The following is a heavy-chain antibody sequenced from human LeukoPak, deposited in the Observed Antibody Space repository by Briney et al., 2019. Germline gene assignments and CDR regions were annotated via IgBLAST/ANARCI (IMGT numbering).Heavy chain of an antibody. D-gene: IGHD5-24*01. V-gene: IGHV1-24*01. CDR3: ATPKDGYNYIFDC. CDR1: GYTFTSYY. J-gene: IGHJ4*02. CDR2: FDPEDGET. Sequence: ASVNVSCKASGYTFTSYYMHWVRQAPGKGLEWMGGFDPEDGETIYAQKFQGRVTMTEDTSTDTAYMELSSLRSEDTAVYYCATPKDGYNYIFDCWGQGTLVTVSS.